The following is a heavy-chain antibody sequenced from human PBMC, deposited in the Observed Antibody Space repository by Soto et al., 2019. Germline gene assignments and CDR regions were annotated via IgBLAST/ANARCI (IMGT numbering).Heavy chain of an antibody. CDR2: ISWNSGSI. CDR1: GFTFDDYA. CDR3: AKDMRKRTTVTTDDAFDI. Sequence: GGSLRLSCAASGFTFDDYAMHWVRQAPGKGLEWVSGISWNSGSIGYADSVKGRFTISRDNAKNSLYLQMNSLRAEDTALYYCAKDMRKRTTVTTDDAFDIWGQGTMVTVSS. D-gene: IGHD4-4*01. J-gene: IGHJ3*02. V-gene: IGHV3-9*01.